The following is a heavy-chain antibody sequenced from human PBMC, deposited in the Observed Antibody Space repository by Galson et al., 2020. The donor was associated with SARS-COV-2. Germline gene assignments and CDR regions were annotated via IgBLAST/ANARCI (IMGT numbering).Heavy chain of an antibody. J-gene: IGHJ3*02. CDR1: GYSISSGYY. CDR2: IYHSGST. CDR3: ARVGGDCSSTSCYWGAFDI. D-gene: IGHD2-2*01. V-gene: IGHV4-38-2*02. Sequence: SETLSLTCTVSGYSISSGYYWGWIRQPPGKGLEWIGSIYHSGSTYYNPSLKSRVTISVDTSKNQFSLKLSSVTAADTAVYYCARVGGDCSSTSCYWGAFDIWGQGTMVTVSS.